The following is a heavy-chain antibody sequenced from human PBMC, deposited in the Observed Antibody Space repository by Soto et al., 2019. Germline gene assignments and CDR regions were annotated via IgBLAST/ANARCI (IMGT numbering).Heavy chain of an antibody. V-gene: IGHV4-31*03. CDR1: GGSISSGGYY. Sequence: PSETLSLTCTVSGGSISSGGYYWSWIRQNPGKGLEWIGYIYYSGSTYYNPSLKSRVTISVDTSKNQLSLKLSSVTAADKAEYCCARFHSSSGPRHYMDVWGKGTTVTVSS. CDR3: ARFHSSSGPRHYMDV. J-gene: IGHJ6*03. D-gene: IGHD6-13*01. CDR2: IYYSGST.